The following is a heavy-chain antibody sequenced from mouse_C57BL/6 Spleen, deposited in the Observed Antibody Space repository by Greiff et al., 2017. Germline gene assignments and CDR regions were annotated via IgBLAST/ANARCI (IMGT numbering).Heavy chain of an antibody. V-gene: IGHV1-18*01. Sequence: EVQLQEPGPELVKPGASVKIPCKASGYTFTDSNMDWVKQSHGKSLEWIGDINPNNGGTSYNQKFKGKATLTVDKSSSTAYMELRSLTSEDTAVYYCARGDGSTGYAMAYWGQGTSVTVSS. CDR2: INPNNGGT. J-gene: IGHJ4*01. CDR3: ARGDGSTGYAMAY. CDR1: GYTFTDSN. D-gene: IGHD2-3*01.